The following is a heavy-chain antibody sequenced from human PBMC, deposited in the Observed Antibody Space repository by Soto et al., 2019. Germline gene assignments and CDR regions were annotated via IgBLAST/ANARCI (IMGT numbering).Heavy chain of an antibody. Sequence: ASVKVSCKASGYTFTGYYMHWVRQAPGQGLEWMGWINPNSGGTNYAQKFQGRVTMTRDTSISTTYMELSRLRSDDTAVYYCARAAAGLARFDPWGQGTLVTVSS. J-gene: IGHJ5*02. V-gene: IGHV1-2*02. CDR3: ARAAAGLARFDP. CDR2: INPNSGGT. D-gene: IGHD6-13*01. CDR1: GYTFTGYY.